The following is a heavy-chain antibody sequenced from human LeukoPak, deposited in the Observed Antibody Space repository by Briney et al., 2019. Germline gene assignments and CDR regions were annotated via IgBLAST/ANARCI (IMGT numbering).Heavy chain of an antibody. Sequence: GRSLRLSCAASGFTFSSYGMHWVRQAPGKGLEWVAVIWYDGSNKYYADSVKGRFTISRDNSKNTLYLQMNSLRAEDTAVYCCARVNYGDYGLDYWGQGTLVTVSS. CDR1: GFTFSSYG. CDR3: ARVNYGDYGLDY. CDR2: IWYDGSNK. D-gene: IGHD4-17*01. J-gene: IGHJ4*02. V-gene: IGHV3-33*01.